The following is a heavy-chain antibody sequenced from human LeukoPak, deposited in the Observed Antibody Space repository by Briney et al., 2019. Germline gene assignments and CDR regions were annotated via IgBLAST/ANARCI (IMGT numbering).Heavy chain of an antibody. J-gene: IGHJ4*02. CDR2: INPSGGST. CDR3: AHQPRYCSSTSCYTIFDY. CDR1: GYTFTSYY. V-gene: IGHV1-46*01. Sequence: GASVKVSCKASGYTFTSYYMHWVRQAPGQGLEWMGIINPSGGSTSYAQKFQGRVTMTRDTSTSTVYMELSSLRSEDTAVYYCAHQPRYCSSTSCYTIFDYWGQGTLVTVSS. D-gene: IGHD2-2*02.